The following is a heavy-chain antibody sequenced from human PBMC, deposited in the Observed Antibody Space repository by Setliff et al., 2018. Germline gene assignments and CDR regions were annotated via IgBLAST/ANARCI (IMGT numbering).Heavy chain of an antibody. J-gene: IGHJ4*02. V-gene: IGHV1-18*01. Sequence: ASVKVSCKTSGYTFNGYGITWVRQVPGRGLEWMGWIASATGKTYSAEKFQDRVTLTTDTSTSTAYLELRSLGSDDTAVYYCSRLVRFCTKTACQRLSGGEFWGQGTLVTVSS. D-gene: IGHD2-8*01. CDR1: GYTFNGYG. CDR3: SRLVRFCTKTACQRLSGGEF. CDR2: IASATGKT.